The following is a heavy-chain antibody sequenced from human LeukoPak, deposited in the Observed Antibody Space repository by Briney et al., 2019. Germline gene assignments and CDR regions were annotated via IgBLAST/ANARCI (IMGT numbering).Heavy chain of an antibody. V-gene: IGHV4-59*12. CDR1: GGAISSYY. D-gene: IGHD2-21*02. CDR2: ISNSGTT. Sequence: SETLSLTCTFSGGAISSYYWSWIRQPPGKGLEWIGYISNSGTTSYSPSLKSRVSISVDTSNNQFSLRLSSVTAADTAVYYCARDVVVTSSPDAFDIWGQGTMVTVSS. CDR3: ARDVVVTSSPDAFDI. J-gene: IGHJ3*02.